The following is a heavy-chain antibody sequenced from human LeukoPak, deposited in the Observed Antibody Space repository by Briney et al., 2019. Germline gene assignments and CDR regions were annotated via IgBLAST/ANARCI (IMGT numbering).Heavy chain of an antibody. CDR2: MNPNSGNT. Sequence: GASVKVSCKASGYTFTSYDINWVRQATGQGLEWMGWMNPNSGNTGYAQKFQGRVTMTRNTSISTAYMELSSLRSEDTAVYYCARGGGGLYYDILTGYTPPDGDIDYWGQGTLVTVSS. D-gene: IGHD3-9*01. J-gene: IGHJ4*02. CDR1: GYTFTSYD. CDR3: ARGGGGLYYDILTGYTPPDGDIDY. V-gene: IGHV1-8*01.